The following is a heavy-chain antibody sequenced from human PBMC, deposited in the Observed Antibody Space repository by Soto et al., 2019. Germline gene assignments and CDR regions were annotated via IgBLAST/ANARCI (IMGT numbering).Heavy chain of an antibody. Sequence: ASVKVFCKASGNTFTTYYLHWMRQAPGQGLEWLGVINPNTGSATYAHSFQDRLTLTTDTSTNTVSMELSSRKFEDTTVYYCARALGYFDSWAQGTLVTVSS. V-gene: IGHV1-46*01. CDR1: GNTFTTYY. CDR2: INPNTGSA. CDR3: ARALGYFDS. J-gene: IGHJ4*02.